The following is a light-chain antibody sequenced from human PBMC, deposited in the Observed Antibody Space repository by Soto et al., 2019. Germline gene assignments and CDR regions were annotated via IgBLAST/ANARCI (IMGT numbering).Light chain of an antibody. CDR3: QHYNSYSST. J-gene: IGKJ1*01. CDR2: DAS. V-gene: IGKV1-5*01. CDR1: QRISNW. Sequence: DIQMTQYPSTLSASIGDRVTITCRASQRISNWLAWYQQKPGKAPKLLIYDASILESGVPPRFRGSGSGTEFTLTISRLQPDDFAAYYCQHYNSYSSTFGQGTKVDIK.